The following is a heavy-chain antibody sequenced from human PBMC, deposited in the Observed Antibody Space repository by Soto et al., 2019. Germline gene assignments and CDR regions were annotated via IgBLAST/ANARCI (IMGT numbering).Heavy chain of an antibody. CDR3: ARDQYYYDSSGYYDDAFDI. Sequence: QVQLVESGGGVVQPGRSLRLSCAASGFTFSSYAMHWVRQAPGKGLEWVAVISYDGSNKYYADSVKGRFTISRDNSKNTLYLQMNSLRAEDTAVYYCARDQYYYDSSGYYDDAFDIWGQGTMVTVSS. CDR1: GFTFSSYA. J-gene: IGHJ3*02. D-gene: IGHD3-22*01. CDR2: ISYDGSNK. V-gene: IGHV3-30-3*01.